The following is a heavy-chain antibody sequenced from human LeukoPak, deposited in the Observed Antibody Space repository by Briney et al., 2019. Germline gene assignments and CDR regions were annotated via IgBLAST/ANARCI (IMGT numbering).Heavy chain of an antibody. D-gene: IGHD5-18*01. J-gene: IGHJ6*02. CDR2: ISGSGGST. V-gene: IGHV3-23*01. CDR3: ARDKGYSYGLTGMDV. CDR1: GFTFSSYA. Sequence: GGSLRLSCAASGFTFSSYAMSWVRQAPGKGLEWVSAISGSGGSTYYADSVKGRFTISRDNSKNTLYLQMNSLRAEDTAVYYCARDKGYSYGLTGMDVWGQGTTVTVSS.